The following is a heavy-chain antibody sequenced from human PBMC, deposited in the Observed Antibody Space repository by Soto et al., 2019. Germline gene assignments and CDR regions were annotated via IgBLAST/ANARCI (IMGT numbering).Heavy chain of an antibody. CDR3: ARDLAKGGGSAGFDY. Sequence: GASVKVSCKTSGYTFSGFYIHGVRQAPGQGLESMGWIYPDSGGTDYAQKFQGRVTMTRDTSISTAYMELSRLRSDDTAVYYCARDLAKGGGSAGFDYWGQGTLVTVSS. CDR2: IYPDSGGT. D-gene: IGHD1-26*01. J-gene: IGHJ4*02. CDR1: GYTFSGFY. V-gene: IGHV1-2*02.